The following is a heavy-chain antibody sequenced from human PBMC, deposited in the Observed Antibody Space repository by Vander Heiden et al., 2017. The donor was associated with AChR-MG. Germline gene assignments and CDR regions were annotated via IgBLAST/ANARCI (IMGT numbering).Heavy chain of an antibody. CDR2: ISGSGGST. V-gene: IGHV3-23*01. J-gene: IGHJ3*02. D-gene: IGHD3-10*01. CDR1: GFTFSSYA. Sequence: EVQLLESGGGLVQPGGSLRLSCAASGFTFSSYAMSWVRQAPGKGLEWVSAISGSGGSTYYADSVKGRFTISRDNSKNTLYLQMNSLRAEDTAVYYCAKDKDYYGSGMDAFDIWGQGTMVTVSS. CDR3: AKDKDYYGSGMDAFDI.